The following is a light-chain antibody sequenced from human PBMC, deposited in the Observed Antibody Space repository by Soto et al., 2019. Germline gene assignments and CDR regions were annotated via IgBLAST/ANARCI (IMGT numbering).Light chain of an antibody. CDR2: YAS. CDR1: QSASNN. J-gene: IGKJ5*01. V-gene: IGKV3-15*01. CDR3: QQYNDWPPIS. Sequence: EIIMTQSPVTLSVSPGERTTLSCRASQSASNNLAWYQQKPCQAPSLLIYYASNRATGIPARFSGSGSGTEFTLTISNVQSEDFALYCCQQYNDWPPISFGQGTRLEIK.